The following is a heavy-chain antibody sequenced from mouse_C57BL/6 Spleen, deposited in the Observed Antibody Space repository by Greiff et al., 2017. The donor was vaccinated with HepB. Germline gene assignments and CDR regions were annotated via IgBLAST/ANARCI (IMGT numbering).Heavy chain of an antibody. CDR1: GFTFSSYG. V-gene: IGHV5-6*01. D-gene: IGHD2-5*01. Sequence: EVQGVESGGDLVKPGGSLKLSCAASGFTFSSYGMSWVRQTPDKRLEWVATISSGGSYTYYPDSVKGRFTISRDNAKNTLYLQMSSLKSEDTAMYYCARHENSNAYYYAMDYWGQGTSVTVSS. J-gene: IGHJ4*01. CDR3: ARHENSNAYYYAMDY. CDR2: ISSGGSYT.